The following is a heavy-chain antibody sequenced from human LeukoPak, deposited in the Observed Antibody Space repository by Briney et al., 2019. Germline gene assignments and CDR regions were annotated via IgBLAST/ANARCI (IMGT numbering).Heavy chain of an antibody. CDR3: AREDPPHASVNY. D-gene: IGHD2-2*01. J-gene: IGHJ4*02. CDR2: MNPNNGNA. Sequence: ASVRVSCKASGYTFTNYDINWVRQATGQGLEWMGWMNPNNGNAGYAQKFQDKVTMTRDTSISTAYMELSRLRSDDTAVYYCAREDPPHASVNYWGQGTLVTVSS. CDR1: GYTFTNYD. V-gene: IGHV1-8*01.